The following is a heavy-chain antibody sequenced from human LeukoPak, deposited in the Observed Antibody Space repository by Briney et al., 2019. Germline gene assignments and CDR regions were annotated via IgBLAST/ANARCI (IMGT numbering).Heavy chain of an antibody. CDR3: ARDFGSSSSLYYFDY. V-gene: IGHV3-7*01. CDR1: GFTFSSYW. Sequence: GGSLRLSCAASGFTFSSYWMRWVRQAPGKGLEWVASIKQDGSEKYNVYSVKGRFTIHRDNAKNSLYLQMNSLRAEDTAVYYCARDFGSSSSLYYFDYWGQGTLVTVSS. CDR2: IKQDGSEK. D-gene: IGHD6-13*01. J-gene: IGHJ4*02.